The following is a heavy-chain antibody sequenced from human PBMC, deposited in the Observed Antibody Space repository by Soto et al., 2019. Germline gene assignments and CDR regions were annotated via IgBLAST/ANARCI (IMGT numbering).Heavy chain of an antibody. V-gene: IGHV3-73*02. J-gene: IGHJ4*02. CDR1: GFSFSDSA. D-gene: IGHD5-18*01. CDR2: VRGKPNNYAT. Sequence: EVQLVESGGGLVQPGGSLKLSCAASGFSFSDSAMHWVRQASGKGLEWVGRVRGKPNNYATVYAASVRGRFTISRDDSKNTSYLQMNSLKTEDTAIYYCATKKVDTAMDVFDYWGQGSLVTVSS. CDR3: ATKKVDTAMDVFDY.